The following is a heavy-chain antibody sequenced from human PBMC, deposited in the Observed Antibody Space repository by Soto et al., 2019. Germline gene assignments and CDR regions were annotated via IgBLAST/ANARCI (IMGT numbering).Heavy chain of an antibody. CDR1: GFTFSSYA. J-gene: IGHJ4*02. Sequence: PGGSLRLSCAASGFTFSSYAMHWVRQAPGKGLEWVAVISYDGSNKYYADSVKGRFTISRDNSKNTLYLQMNSLRAEDTAVYYCARSTWIQLWPTEYWGQGTLVTVSS. V-gene: IGHV3-30-3*01. CDR2: ISYDGSNK. CDR3: ARSTWIQLWPTEY. D-gene: IGHD5-18*01.